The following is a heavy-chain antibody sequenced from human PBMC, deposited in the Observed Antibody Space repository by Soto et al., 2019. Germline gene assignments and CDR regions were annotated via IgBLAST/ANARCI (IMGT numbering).Heavy chain of an antibody. J-gene: IGHJ4*02. V-gene: IGHV3-21*06. CDR3: ARESEDLTSNFDY. CDR1: GFTYTRYS. CDR2: ISSTTNYI. Sequence: GGSLRLSCAASGFTYTRYSMNWVRQAPGKGLEWVSSISSTTNYIYYGDSMKGRFTISRDNAKNSLYLEMNSLRAEDTAVYYCARESEDLTSNFDYWGQGALVTVSS.